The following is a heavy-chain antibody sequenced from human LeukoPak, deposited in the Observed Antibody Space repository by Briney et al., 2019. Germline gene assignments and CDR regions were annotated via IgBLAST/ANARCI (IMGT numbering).Heavy chain of an antibody. V-gene: IGHV3-74*01. CDR2: INPDGSST. D-gene: IGHD4-17*01. CDR3: TRMVTTLRD. J-gene: IGHJ4*02. CDR1: GFTLSNYW. Sequence: GGSLRLSCAVSGFTLSNYWMHWVRQAPGKGLVWVSRINPDGSSTIYADSVKGRFTISRDNAKNTLYLQMNSLRAEDTAVYYCTRMVTTLRDWGQGTLVTVSS.